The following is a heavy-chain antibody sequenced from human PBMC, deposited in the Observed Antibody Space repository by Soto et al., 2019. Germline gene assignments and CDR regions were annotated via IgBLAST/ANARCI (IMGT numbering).Heavy chain of an antibody. CDR1: GYSFPSYW. V-gene: IGHV5-10-1*01. D-gene: IGHD3-22*01. J-gene: IGHJ4*02. Sequence: LGESLKISCKGSGYSFPSYWISWVRQMPGKGLEWMGRIDPSDSYINYSPSFEGHVTLSVDKTISTAYLQWNSLKASDTAIYYCATHLTYDSSGYITWGQGTLVTVSS. CDR2: IDPSDSYI. CDR3: ATHLTYDSSGYIT.